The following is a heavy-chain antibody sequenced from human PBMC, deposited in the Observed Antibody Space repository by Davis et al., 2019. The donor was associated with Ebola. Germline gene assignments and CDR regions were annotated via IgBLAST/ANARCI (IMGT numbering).Heavy chain of an antibody. J-gene: IGHJ5*02. CDR1: GGSISSGGYY. V-gene: IGHV4-31*03. Sequence: PSETLSLTCTVSGGSISSGGYYWSWIRQHPGKGLEWIGYIYYSGSTYYNPSLKSRVTISVDTSKNQFSLKLSSVTAADTAVYYCARGRGGVDTANWFDPWGQGTLVTVSS. D-gene: IGHD5-18*01. CDR3: ARGRGGVDTANWFDP. CDR2: IYYSGST.